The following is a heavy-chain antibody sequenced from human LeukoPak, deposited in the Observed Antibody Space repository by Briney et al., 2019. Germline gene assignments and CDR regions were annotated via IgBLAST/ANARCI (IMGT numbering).Heavy chain of an antibody. CDR2: ISANDGKT. CDR3: ARELHVERDDY. CDR1: GYTFTGYY. V-gene: IGHV1-18*04. D-gene: IGHD1-1*01. Sequence: ASVKVSCKASGYTFTGYYMHWVRQAPGQGLEWMGWISANDGKTHYSEKHQGRVTMSTDTVTSTAYMELRSLRSDDTAVYYCARELHVERDDYWGQGTLVTVSS. J-gene: IGHJ4*02.